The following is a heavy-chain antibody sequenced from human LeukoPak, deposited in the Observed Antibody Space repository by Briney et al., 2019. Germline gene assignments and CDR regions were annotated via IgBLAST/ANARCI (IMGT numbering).Heavy chain of an antibody. D-gene: IGHD4-23*01. CDR2: IYTSGST. CDR1: GGSISSYY. CDR3: AAASTEVTTFDY. Sequence: SETLSPTCTVSGGSISSYYWSWIRQPAGKGLEWIGRIYTSGSTNYNPSLKSRVTMSVDTSKNQFSLKLSSVTAADTAVYYCAAASTEVTTFDYWGQGTLVTVSS. J-gene: IGHJ4*02. V-gene: IGHV4-4*07.